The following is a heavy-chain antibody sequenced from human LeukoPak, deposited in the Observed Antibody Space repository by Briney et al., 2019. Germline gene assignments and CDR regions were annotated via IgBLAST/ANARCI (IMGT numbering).Heavy chain of an antibody. D-gene: IGHD2-2*03. Sequence: GGSLRLSCAASGFTFDDYAMHWVRQAPGKGLEWAALILYDGTNKFCADSVRGRFTISRDNSKNTLFLQMNSLRAEDTAVYYCAKDAYGYCSTTNCNYYMDLWGKGTTVTVSS. CDR2: ILYDGTNK. J-gene: IGHJ6*03. V-gene: IGHV3-30*02. CDR3: AKDAYGYCSTTNCNYYMDL. CDR1: GFTFDDYA.